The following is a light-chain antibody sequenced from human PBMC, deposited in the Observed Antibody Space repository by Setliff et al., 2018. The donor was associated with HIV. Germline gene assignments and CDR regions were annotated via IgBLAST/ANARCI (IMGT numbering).Light chain of an antibody. CDR3: QVWDSSSNQFV. Sequence: SYELTQPPSVSVAPGKTATITCGGNNIERRSVHWYQQKPGQAPVVVVHDDSDRPSGIPERFSGSNSGNTATLTISRVEAGDGADYYCQVWDSSSNQFVFGIGTKVTVL. V-gene: IGLV3-21*03. CDR2: DDS. CDR1: NIERRS. J-gene: IGLJ1*01.